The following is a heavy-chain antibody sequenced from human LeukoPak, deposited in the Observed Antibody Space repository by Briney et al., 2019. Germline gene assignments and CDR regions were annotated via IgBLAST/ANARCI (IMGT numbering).Heavy chain of an antibody. D-gene: IGHD3-22*01. CDR2: INHSGST. V-gene: IGHV4-34*01. CDR3: ARRNYYDSSGQD. J-gene: IGHJ4*02. Sequence: SETLSLTCAVYGGSFSGYYWSWIRQPPGKGLEWIGEINHSGSTNYNPSLKNRVTISVDTSKNQFSLKLSSVTAADTAVYYCARRNYYDSSGQDWGQGTLVTVSS. CDR1: GGSFSGYY.